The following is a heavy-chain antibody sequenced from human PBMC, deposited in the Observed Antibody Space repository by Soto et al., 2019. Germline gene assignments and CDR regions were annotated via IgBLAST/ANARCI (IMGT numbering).Heavy chain of an antibody. J-gene: IGHJ4*02. D-gene: IGHD3-10*01. CDR3: ARDDRRMVRGTFDY. CDR2: ISYDGSNK. Sequence: GXSLRLSCAAPGFTFSSYAMHWFRQAPGKGLEWVAVISYDGSNKYYADSVKGRFTISRDNSKNTLYLQMNSLRAEDTAVYYCARDDRRMVRGTFDYWGQGTLVTVSS. CDR1: GFTFSSYA. V-gene: IGHV3-30-3*01.